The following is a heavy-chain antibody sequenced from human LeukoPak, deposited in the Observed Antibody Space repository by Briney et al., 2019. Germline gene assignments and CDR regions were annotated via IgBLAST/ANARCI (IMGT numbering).Heavy chain of an antibody. V-gene: IGHV1-18*01. CDR2: ISAYNGNT. CDR3: ARVRSIVEGYYYYYMNV. CDR1: GYTFTSYG. J-gene: IGHJ6*03. Sequence: GASVKVSCKAPGYTFTSYGISWVRQAPGQGLEWMGWISAYNGNTNYAQKLQGRVTMTTDTSTSTAYMELRSLRSDDTAVYYCARVRSIVEGYYYYYMNVWGKGTTVTISS. D-gene: IGHD1-26*01.